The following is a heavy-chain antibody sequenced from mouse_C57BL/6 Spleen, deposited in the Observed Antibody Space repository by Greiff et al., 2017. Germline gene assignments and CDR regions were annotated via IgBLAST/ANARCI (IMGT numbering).Heavy chain of an antibody. CDR1: GFTFSSYA. Sequence: EVNVVESGEGLVKPGGSLKLSCAASGFTFSSYAMSWVRQTPEKRLEWVAYISSGGDYIYYADTVKGRFTISRDNARNTLYLQMSSLKSEDTAMYYCTRDYYGSSYWYFDVWGTGTTVTVSS. CDR2: ISSGGDYI. CDR3: TRDYYGSSYWYFDV. J-gene: IGHJ1*03. D-gene: IGHD1-1*01. V-gene: IGHV5-9-1*02.